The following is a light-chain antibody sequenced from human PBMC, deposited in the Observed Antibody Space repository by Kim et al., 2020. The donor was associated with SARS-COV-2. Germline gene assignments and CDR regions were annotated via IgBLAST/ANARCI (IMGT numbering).Light chain of an antibody. V-gene: IGLV2-8*01. CDR3: SSYAGSNNLV. J-gene: IGLJ2*01. CDR1: SSDVGGYNY. CDR2: EVS. Sequence: GPEVTISCTGTSSDVGGYNYVSWYQQHPGKAPKLMIYEVSKRPSGVPDRFSGSKSGNTASLTVSGLQAEDEADYYCSSYAGSNNLVFGGGTQLTVL.